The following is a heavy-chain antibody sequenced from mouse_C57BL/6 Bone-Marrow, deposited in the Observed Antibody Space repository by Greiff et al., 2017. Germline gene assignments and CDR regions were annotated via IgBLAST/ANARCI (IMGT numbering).Heavy chain of an antibody. CDR1: GYAFSSYW. Sequence: QVQLKQSGAELVKPGASVKISCKASGYAFSSYWMNWVKQRPGQGLEWIGQIYPGDGDTNYNGKFKGKATLTADKSYSTAYMQRSSLTSEDSAVYFCARGRELAYAMDYWGQGTSVTVSS. J-gene: IGHJ4*01. V-gene: IGHV1-80*01. CDR3: ARGRELAYAMDY. D-gene: IGHD4-1*01. CDR2: IYPGDGDT.